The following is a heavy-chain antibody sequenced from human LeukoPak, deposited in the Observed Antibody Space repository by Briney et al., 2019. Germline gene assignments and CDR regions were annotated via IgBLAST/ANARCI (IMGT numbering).Heavy chain of an antibody. V-gene: IGHV4-34*01. CDR2: INHSGST. CDR1: GGSFSGYY. Sequence: PSETLSLTCEVYGGSFSGYYWSWIRQPPGKGLEWIGEINHSGSTNYNPSLKSRVTISVDTSKNQFSLKLSSVTAADTAVYYCARQMVRGVKVYFDYWGQGTLVTVSS. CDR3: ARQMVRGVKVYFDY. D-gene: IGHD3-10*01. J-gene: IGHJ4*02.